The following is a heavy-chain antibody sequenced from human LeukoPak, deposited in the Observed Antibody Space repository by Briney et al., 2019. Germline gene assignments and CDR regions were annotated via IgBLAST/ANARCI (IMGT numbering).Heavy chain of an antibody. CDR2: IIPVFGTA. V-gene: IGHV1-69*13. CDR3: ARDRGGYDQYYGMDV. J-gene: IGHJ6*02. Sequence: SVKVSCKASGGTFSSYAISWVRQAPGQGLEWMGGIIPVFGTANYAQKFQGRVTITADESTSTAYMELSSLRSEDTAVYYCARDRGGYDQYYGMDVWGQGTTVTVSS. CDR1: GGTFSSYA. D-gene: IGHD3-10*01.